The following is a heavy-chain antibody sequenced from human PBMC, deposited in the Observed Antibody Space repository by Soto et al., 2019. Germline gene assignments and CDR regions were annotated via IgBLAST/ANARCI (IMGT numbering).Heavy chain of an antibody. Sequence: GGSLRLSCAASGFTFNTFGMIWVRQAPGKGLEWISYISGSIGYADSVKGRFTISRDNAKNSLYLQMNSLRAEDTALYYCAKGALGYYYMDVWGKGTTVTVSS. CDR1: GFTFNTFG. CDR3: AKGALGYYYMDV. J-gene: IGHJ6*03. D-gene: IGHD6-13*01. V-gene: IGHV3-9*01. CDR2: ISGSI.